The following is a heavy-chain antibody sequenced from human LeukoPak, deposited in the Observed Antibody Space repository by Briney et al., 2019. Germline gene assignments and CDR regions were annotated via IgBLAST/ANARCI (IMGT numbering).Heavy chain of an antibody. V-gene: IGHV3-30*02. D-gene: IGHD6-13*01. CDR3: AKQDSSWPTDAFDI. J-gene: IGHJ3*02. CDR2: IQSDGSDK. Sequence: GGSLRLSCAASGFTFNSFAMHWVRQAPGKGLEHLAFIQSDGSDKYYTDSVKGRFTISRDNSKNTLYLQMNGLRAEDTAVYYCAKQDSSWPTDAFDIWGQGTMVTVSS. CDR1: GFTFNSFA.